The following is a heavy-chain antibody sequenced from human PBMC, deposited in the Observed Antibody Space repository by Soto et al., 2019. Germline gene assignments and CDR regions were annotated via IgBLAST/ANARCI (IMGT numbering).Heavy chain of an antibody. J-gene: IGHJ6*02. CDR1: GFSLSTSGMC. Sequence: GSGPTLVNPTQTLTLTCTFSGFSLSTSGMCVSWIRQPPGKALEWLARIDWDDDKYYSTSLKTRLTISKDTSKNQVVLTMTNMDPVDTATYYCARISHYYDSSGYYGGYYYGMDVWGQGTTVTVSS. CDR2: IDWDDDK. D-gene: IGHD3-22*01. V-gene: IGHV2-70*11. CDR3: ARISHYYDSSGYYGGYYYGMDV.